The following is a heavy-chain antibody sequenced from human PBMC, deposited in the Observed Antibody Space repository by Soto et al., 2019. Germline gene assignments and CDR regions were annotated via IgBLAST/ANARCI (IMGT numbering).Heavy chain of an antibody. CDR2: ISSSGSTI. J-gene: IGHJ4*02. V-gene: IGHV3-48*03. CDR3: ARDTGDGDTAMDY. CDR1: GFTFSSYE. D-gene: IGHD5-18*01. Sequence: EVQLVASGGGLVQPGGSLRLSCAASGFTFSSYEMNWVRQAPGKGLEWVSYISSSGSTIYYADSVKGRFTISRDNAKNSLYLQMTSLRAEDTAVYYCARDTGDGDTAMDYWGQGTLVTVSS.